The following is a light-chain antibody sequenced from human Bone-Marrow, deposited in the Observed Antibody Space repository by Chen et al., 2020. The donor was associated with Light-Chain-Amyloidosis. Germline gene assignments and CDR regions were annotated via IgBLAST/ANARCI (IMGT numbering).Light chain of an antibody. J-gene: IGLJ1*01. CDR2: EVT. V-gene: IGLV2-14*01. CDR1: STDVGGDNH. CDR3: SSYTITNTLV. Sequence: SDLTQPASVSVSPGQTISITCTGTSTDVGGDNHVSWYQQHPDKAPKLMIYEVTNRPSWVPDRFSGSKSDNTASLTISGLQTEDEADYFCSSYTITNTLVFGSGTRVTVL.